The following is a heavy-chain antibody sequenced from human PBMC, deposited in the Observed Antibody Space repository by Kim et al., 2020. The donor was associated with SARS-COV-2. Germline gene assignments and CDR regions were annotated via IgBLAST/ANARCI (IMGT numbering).Heavy chain of an antibody. J-gene: IGHJ5*02. CDR1: GYTFTSYA. D-gene: IGHD1-26*01. CDR2: INAGNGNT. V-gene: IGHV1-3*01. CDR3: ARDNRVGAMGNWFDP. Sequence: ASVKVSCKASGYTFTSYAMHWVRQAPGQRLEWMGWINAGNGNTKYSQKFQGRVTITRDTSASTAYMELSSLRSEDTAVYYCARDNRVGAMGNWFDPWGQGTLVTVSS.